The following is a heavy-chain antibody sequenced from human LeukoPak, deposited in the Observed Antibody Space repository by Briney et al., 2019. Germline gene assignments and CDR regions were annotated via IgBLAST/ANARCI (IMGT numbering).Heavy chain of an antibody. CDR3: ARGVRFLEWLGPYYFDY. CDR2: ISWNSGSI. V-gene: IGHV3-9*01. CDR1: GFTFGDYA. Sequence: PGGSLRLSCAASGFTFGDYAMHWVRQAPGKGLEWVSGISWNSGSIGYADSVKGRFTISRDNAKNSLYLQMNSLRAEDTALYYCARGVRFLEWLGPYYFDYWGQGTLVTVSS. D-gene: IGHD3-3*01. J-gene: IGHJ4*02.